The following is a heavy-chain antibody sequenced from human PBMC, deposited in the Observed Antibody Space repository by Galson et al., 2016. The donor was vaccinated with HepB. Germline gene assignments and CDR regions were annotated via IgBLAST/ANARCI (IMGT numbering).Heavy chain of an antibody. CDR2: INPDGSAK. J-gene: IGHJ4*02. V-gene: IGHV3-7*05. CDR1: GFTFSSSW. Sequence: SLRLSCAGSGFTFSSSWLGWVRQAPGRGLEWVANINPDGSAKYYVDSLKGRFAISRDNSRTSLYLQMNSLGAEDTGVYYCARGGGRLDCWGQGTLVTVSS. D-gene: IGHD3-16*01. CDR3: ARGGGRLDC.